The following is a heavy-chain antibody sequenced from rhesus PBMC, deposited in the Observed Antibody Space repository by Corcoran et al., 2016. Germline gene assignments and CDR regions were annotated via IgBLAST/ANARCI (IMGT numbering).Heavy chain of an antibody. CDR1: VGSISDSYR. J-gene: IGHJ4*01. V-gene: IGHV4S10*01. CDR3: ARNFDY. CDR2: IYGSSTST. Sequence: QVQLQESGPGVVKPSETLSLTCAVSVGSISDSYRWSRIRQPPGKGLEWIGYIYGSSTSTNYNPSLKNRVTIAIETAKNQFSLKLSSVTAADTAVYYCARNFDYWGQGVLVTVSS.